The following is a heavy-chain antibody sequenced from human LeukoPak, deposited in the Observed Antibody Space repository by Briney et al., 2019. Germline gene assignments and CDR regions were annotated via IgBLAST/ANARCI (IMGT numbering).Heavy chain of an antibody. CDR1: GGSISSNNYY. CDR2: IYYTGST. D-gene: IGHD6-19*01. CDR3: ARVVWAGWYVDY. Sequence: PSETLSLTCTVSGGSISSNNYYWNWIRQPPGEGLEWIASIYYTGSTYYNPSLKSRVTISADTSKNQFSLKLSSVTAADTAVYYCARVVWAGWYVDYWGQGTLVTVSS. V-gene: IGHV4-39*07. J-gene: IGHJ4*02.